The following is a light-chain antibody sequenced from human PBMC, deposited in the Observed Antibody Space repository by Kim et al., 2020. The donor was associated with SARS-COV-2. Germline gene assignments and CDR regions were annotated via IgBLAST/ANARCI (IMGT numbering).Light chain of an antibody. CDR1: SLRSYY. CDR2: GKN. J-gene: IGLJ2*01. V-gene: IGLV3-19*01. Sequence: SSELTQDPAVSVALGQTVRITCQGDSLRSYYATWYQQKPGQAPMLVIYGKNSRPSGVPDRFPASSSGNTASLTITGTQAGAEADYYCNSRDSNDNVIFGG. CDR3: NSRDSNDNVI.